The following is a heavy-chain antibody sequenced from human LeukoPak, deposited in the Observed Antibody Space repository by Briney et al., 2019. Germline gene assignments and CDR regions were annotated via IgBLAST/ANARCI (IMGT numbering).Heavy chain of an antibody. D-gene: IGHD3-22*01. CDR1: GFTFSDYS. CDR2: ITSTSDTI. CDR3: ARGRKNYYDSSEYDY. Sequence: PGGSLRLSCEASGFTFSDYSMNWVRQAPGEGLEWLSYITSTSDTIYYADSVKGRFTSSRDNAKNSVYLQMNSLRAEETALYYCARGRKNYYDSSEYDYWGQGTLVTVSS. J-gene: IGHJ4*02. V-gene: IGHV3-48*01.